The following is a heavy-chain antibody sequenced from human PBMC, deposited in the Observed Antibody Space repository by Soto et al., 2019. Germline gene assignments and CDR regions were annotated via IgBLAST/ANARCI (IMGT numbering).Heavy chain of an antibody. Sequence: PGGSLMLSWATSGFTFSSYSMNWGRQAPGQGLEWVSSISSSSSYIYYADSVKGRFTISRDNAKNSLYLQMNSLRAEDTAVYYCVICHLAATAITRFDSWGQGTLVTVSA. V-gene: IGHV3-21*01. D-gene: IGHD2-21*01. CDR2: ISSSSSYI. CDR3: VICHLAATAITRFDS. J-gene: IGHJ4*02. CDR1: GFTFSSYS.